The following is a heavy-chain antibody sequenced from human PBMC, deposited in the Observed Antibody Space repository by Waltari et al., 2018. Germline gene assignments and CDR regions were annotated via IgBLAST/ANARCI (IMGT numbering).Heavy chain of an antibody. Sequence: QVQLQESGPGLVKPSETLSLTCTVSGGPISSYYWSWIRQPAGKGLEWIGRIYTSGSTNYNPSLKSRVTMSVDTSKNQFSLKLSSVTAADTAVYYCARAPLIAAAGGRNNAFDIWGQGTMVTVSS. CDR1: GGPISSYY. J-gene: IGHJ3*02. CDR2: IYTSGST. CDR3: ARAPLIAAAGGRNNAFDI. V-gene: IGHV4-4*07. D-gene: IGHD6-13*01.